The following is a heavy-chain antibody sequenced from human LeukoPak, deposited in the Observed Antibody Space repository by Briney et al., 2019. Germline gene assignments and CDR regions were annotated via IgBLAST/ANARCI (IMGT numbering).Heavy chain of an antibody. Sequence: PGGSLRLSCAASGFTFSSYWMHWVRQAPGKGLVWVSRINSDGSTITYADSVKGRFTISRDNVRNTLYLQMNSLRAEDTAVYYCARVTVSSSEVIFDHWGQGSLVTVSS. D-gene: IGHD1-20*01. J-gene: IGHJ5*02. CDR3: ARVTVSSSEVIFDH. V-gene: IGHV3-74*01. CDR1: GFTFSSYW. CDR2: INSDGSTI.